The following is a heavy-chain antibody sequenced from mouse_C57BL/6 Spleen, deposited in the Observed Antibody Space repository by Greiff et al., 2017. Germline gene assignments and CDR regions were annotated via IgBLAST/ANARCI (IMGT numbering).Heavy chain of an antibody. V-gene: IGHV1-69*01. CDR2: IDPSDSYT. J-gene: IGHJ3*01. CDR3: ARKPYGSSYAWFAY. CDR1: GYTFTSYW. D-gene: IGHD1-1*01. Sequence: QVQLQQPGAELVMPGASVKLSCKASGYTFTSYWMHWVKQRPGQGLEWIGEIDPSDSYTNYNQKFKGKSTLTVDKSSSTAYMQLSSLTSEDSAVYYCARKPYGSSYAWFAYWGQGTLVTVSA.